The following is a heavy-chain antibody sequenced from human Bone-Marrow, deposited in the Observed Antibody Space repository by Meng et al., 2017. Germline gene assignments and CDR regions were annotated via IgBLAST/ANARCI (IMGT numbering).Heavy chain of an antibody. V-gene: IGHV3-21*01. J-gene: IGHJ4*02. CDR3: ARCSAPYSGNCYGSDFED. Sequence: GESLKISCAASGFTFSSYNMNWVRQAPGKGLEWVSSISSSSSYIYYADSVKGRFTISRDNSKNTLYLQMNSLRAEDTAVFYCARCSAPYSGNCYGSDFEDWGQGTLVTVSS. CDR1: GFTFSSYN. CDR2: ISSSSSYI. D-gene: IGHD1-26*01.